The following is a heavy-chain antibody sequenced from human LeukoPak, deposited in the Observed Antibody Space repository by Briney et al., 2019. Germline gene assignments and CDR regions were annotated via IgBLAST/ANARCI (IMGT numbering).Heavy chain of an antibody. CDR1: GYTFTSYG. Sequence: ASVKVSCKASGYTFTSYGISWVRQAPGQGLEWMGWISAYNGNTNYAQKLQGRVTMTTDTSTSTAYMELRSLRSDDTAVYYCARVYSWSGYYTDFEDRDYWGQGTLVTVSS. J-gene: IGHJ4*02. CDR2: ISAYNGNT. V-gene: IGHV1-18*01. D-gene: IGHD3-3*01. CDR3: ARVYSWSGYYTDFEDRDY.